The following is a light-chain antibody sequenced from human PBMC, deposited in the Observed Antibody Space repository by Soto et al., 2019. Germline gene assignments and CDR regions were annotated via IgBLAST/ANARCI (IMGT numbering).Light chain of an antibody. CDR1: QSLETSDGDTY. Sequence: DVVMTQSPLSLPVTLGQPASISCRSSQSLETSDGDTYLNWFHQRPGQSPRRLIYKVSKRNSGLPDRFSGSGSGTDFTLKITRVGAEDVGVYYCMQTTHWPLTFGQGTKVEIK. V-gene: IGKV2-30*01. CDR2: KVS. CDR3: MQTTHWPLT. J-gene: IGKJ1*01.